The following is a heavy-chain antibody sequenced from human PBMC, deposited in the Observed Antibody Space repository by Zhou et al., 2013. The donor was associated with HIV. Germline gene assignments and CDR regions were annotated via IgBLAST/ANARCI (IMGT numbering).Heavy chain of an antibody. J-gene: IGHJ4*02. CDR3: AREDHTGATTDY. CDR2: IIPIFGTA. D-gene: IGHD1-26*01. V-gene: IGHV1-69*12. Sequence: QVQLVQSGAEVKKAGSSVKVSCKASGGTFSSYAISWVRQAPGQGLEWMGGIIPIFGTANYAQKFQGRVTITADESTSTAYMELSSLRSDDTAVYYCAREDHTGATTDYVGQGTLVTVSS. CDR1: GGTFSSYA.